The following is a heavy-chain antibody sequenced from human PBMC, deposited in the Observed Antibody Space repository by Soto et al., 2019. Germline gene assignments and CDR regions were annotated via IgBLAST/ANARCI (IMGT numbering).Heavy chain of an antibody. V-gene: IGHV3-30*18. D-gene: IGHD4-17*01. J-gene: IGHJ6*02. CDR3: AKDLQSYGDYDYYCYGMDV. CDR1: DFTFSTYG. CDR2: ISYDGTNK. Sequence: QVQLVESGGGEAKLGRSLTISCEAFDFTFSTYGRHWVRRLPAKGLEWGPVISYDGTNKFYSDSVKGRFTISRDNFKNTLTLQMNSLRADDTAVYSCAKDLQSYGDYDYYCYGMDVWGLGTRVTVSS.